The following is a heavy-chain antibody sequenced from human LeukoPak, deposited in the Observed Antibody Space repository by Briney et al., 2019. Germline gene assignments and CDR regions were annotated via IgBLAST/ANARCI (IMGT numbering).Heavy chain of an antibody. V-gene: IGHV4-59*11. CDR3: ARTNYYDSSGYRYYYYYYYMDV. Sequence: PSETLSLTCTVSGGSISSHYWSWIRQPPGKGLEWIGYIYYSGSTNYNPSLKSRVTISVDTSKNQFSLKLSSVTAADTAVYYCARTNYYDSSGYRYYYYYYYMDVWGKGTTVTVSS. J-gene: IGHJ6*03. D-gene: IGHD3-22*01. CDR1: GGSISSHY. CDR2: IYYSGST.